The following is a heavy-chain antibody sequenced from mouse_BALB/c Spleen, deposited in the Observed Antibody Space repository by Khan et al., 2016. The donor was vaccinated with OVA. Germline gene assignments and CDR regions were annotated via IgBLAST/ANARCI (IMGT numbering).Heavy chain of an antibody. Sequence: VQLQQSGAELVKPGASVKLSCSASGFNIKDTYIYWMKQRPEQGLEWIGRIDPPNDDSKYGPKFQAKATLTADTSSNTAYLQLSSLTSEDTAVYYCATLYVNPFAFWGQGTLVSVSA. J-gene: IGHJ3*01. CDR2: IDPPNDDS. CDR1: GFNIKDTY. V-gene: IGHV14-3*02. D-gene: IGHD2-1*01. CDR3: ATLYVNPFAF.